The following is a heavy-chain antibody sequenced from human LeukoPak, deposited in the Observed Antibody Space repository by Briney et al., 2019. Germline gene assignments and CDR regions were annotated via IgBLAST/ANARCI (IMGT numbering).Heavy chain of an antibody. CDR1: GSSFTSYW. Sequence: GESLNTSCKGSGSSFTSYWIGWVRQMPGKGLKWMGIIYPGDSNTRYSPSFQGQVTISADKSISTAYLQWSRLKASDTAMYYCASGGSRYHYWGQGTLVTVSS. V-gene: IGHV5-51*01. J-gene: IGHJ4*02. CDR2: IYPGDSNT. D-gene: IGHD2-15*01. CDR3: ASGGSRYHY.